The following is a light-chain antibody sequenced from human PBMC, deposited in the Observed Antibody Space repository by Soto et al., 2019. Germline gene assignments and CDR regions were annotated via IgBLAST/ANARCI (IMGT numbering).Light chain of an antibody. CDR1: QTISSY. V-gene: IGKV1-39*01. CDR3: QQTYSTPRT. CDR2: AAS. J-gene: IGKJ1*01. Sequence: DIQMTQSPSSLSASVGDSVTITCRTSQTISSYLNWYQQKPGKAPKLLIYAASSLQSGVPSSFSGSGSETDFTLTISSLQPEDLAIYFCQQTYSTPRTFGQGNKVEI.